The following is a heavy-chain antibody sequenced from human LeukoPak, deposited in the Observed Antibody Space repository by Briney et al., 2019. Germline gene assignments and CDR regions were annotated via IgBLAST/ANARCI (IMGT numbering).Heavy chain of an antibody. J-gene: IGHJ4*02. CDR1: GFSFINYG. D-gene: IGHD3-10*01. V-gene: IGHV3-30*03. CDR2: TSKDEKNK. CDR3: ARAFSYGPEPFDF. Sequence: PGGSLRLSCAASGFSFINYGMHWVRQAPGKGPEWVTFTSKDEKNKFYADSVKGRFTVSRDNSKNTVYLQTNRLRLEDTAVYYCARAFSYGPEPFDFWGQGSLVTVSS.